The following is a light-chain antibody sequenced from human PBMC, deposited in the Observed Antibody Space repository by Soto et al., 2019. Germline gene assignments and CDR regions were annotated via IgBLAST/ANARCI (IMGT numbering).Light chain of an antibody. V-gene: IGKV1-5*01. CDR3: QHYGGMWT. J-gene: IGKJ1*01. CDR1: QSITNR. CDR2: DAS. Sequence: DIQMTQSPSTLSANVGDRVTITCRASQSITNRLAWCQQKPGEAPKVLIYDASNLESGVPSRFSGRGFGTEFILTISSLQPDDFAMYWCQHYGGMWTFAQGTKVDIK.